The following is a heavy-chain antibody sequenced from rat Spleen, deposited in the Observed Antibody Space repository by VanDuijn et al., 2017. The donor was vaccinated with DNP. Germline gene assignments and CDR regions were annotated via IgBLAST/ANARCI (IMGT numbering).Heavy chain of an antibody. CDR1: GFTFSRYW. Sequence: EVQLVETGGDLVQPRKSLKLSCVASGFTFSRYWMSWIRQAPGKRLEWVASINADGGSTYYPDSVKGRFTISRDNARNTLYLQMDSLRSEDTATYYCARPDDWGQGVMVTVSS. CDR3: ARPDD. D-gene: IGHD3-2*01. V-gene: IGHV5-58*01. CDR2: INADGGST. J-gene: IGHJ2*01.